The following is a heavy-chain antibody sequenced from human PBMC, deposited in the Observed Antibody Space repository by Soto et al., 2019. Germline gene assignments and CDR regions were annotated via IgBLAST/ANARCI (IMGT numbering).Heavy chain of an antibody. CDR3: ARAALHYYYYYGMDV. D-gene: IGHD3-10*01. V-gene: IGHV1-69*13. CDR1: GGTFSSYA. Sequence: RASVKVSCKASGGTFSSYAISWVRQAPGQGLEWMGGIIPIFGTANYAQKFQGRVTITADESTSTAYMELSSLRSEDTAVYYCARAALHYYYYYGMDVWGQGTTVTVSS. CDR2: IIPIFGTA. J-gene: IGHJ6*02.